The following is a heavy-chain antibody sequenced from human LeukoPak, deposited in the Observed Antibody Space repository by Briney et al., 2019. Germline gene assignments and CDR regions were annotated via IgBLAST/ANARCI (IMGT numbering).Heavy chain of an antibody. J-gene: IGHJ4*02. V-gene: IGHV4-4*07. CDR3: AREGGSGSYYIWGYYFDY. D-gene: IGHD3-10*01. Sequence: SETLSLTCTVSGGSISSYYWSWIRQPAGKGLEWIRRIYTSGSTNYNPSLKSRVTMSVDTSKNQFSLKLSSVTAADTAVYYCAREGGSGSYYIWGYYFDYWGQGTLVTVSS. CDR2: IYTSGST. CDR1: GGSISSYY.